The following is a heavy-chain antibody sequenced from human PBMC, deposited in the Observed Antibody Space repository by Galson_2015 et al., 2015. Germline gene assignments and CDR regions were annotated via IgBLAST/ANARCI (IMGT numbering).Heavy chain of an antibody. CDR3: TTDPTGTVTTFDRLTFDY. D-gene: IGHD4-17*01. J-gene: IGHJ4*02. CDR1: GFTFSNAW. Sequence: SLRLSCAASGFTFSNAWMSWVRQAPGKGLEWVGRIKSKTDGGTTDYAAPVKGRFTISRDDSKNTLYLQMNSLKTEDTAVYYCTTDPTGTVTTFDRLTFDYWGQGTLVTVSS. CDR2: IKSKTDGGTT. V-gene: IGHV3-15*01.